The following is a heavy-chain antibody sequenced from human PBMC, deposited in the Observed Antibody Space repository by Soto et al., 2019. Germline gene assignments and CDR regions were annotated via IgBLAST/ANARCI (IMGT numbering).Heavy chain of an antibody. CDR1: GGSISSYY. CDR2: IYLSGFT. Sequence: SETLSLTCTVSGGSISSYYWSRIRQHPGKGLEWIGYIYLSGFTYSNPSLKSRVTMSIDTSKNQFSLKLSSVTAADTAVYYCARGGLDDFWSGYLYHLDSWGLGTLVTVSS. CDR3: ARGGLDDFWSGYLYHLDS. V-gene: IGHV4-4*09. D-gene: IGHD3-3*01. J-gene: IGHJ4*02.